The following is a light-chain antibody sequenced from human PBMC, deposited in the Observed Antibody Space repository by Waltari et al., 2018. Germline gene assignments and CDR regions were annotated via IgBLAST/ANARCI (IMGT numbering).Light chain of an antibody. CDR2: EVS. Sequence: SALLQPPSPTGSPGPSSTTPCPGTNSDVGGFNYTAWYHQHPAKAPKLMIYEVSTRPSGVPDLFSGSKSGNTASLTGSGLQAEDEADYYCSSYAGSNNFGVFGTGTKVTVL. J-gene: IGLJ1*01. V-gene: IGLV2-8*01. CDR3: SSYAGSNNFGV. CDR1: NSDVGGFNY.